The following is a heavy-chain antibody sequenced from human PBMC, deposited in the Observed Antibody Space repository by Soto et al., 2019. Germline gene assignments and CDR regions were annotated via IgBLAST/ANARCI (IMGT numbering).Heavy chain of an antibody. CDR3: AREEKQLSRYGGDFDY. CDR1: DGSVNTGNYY. J-gene: IGHJ4*02. CDR2: IYYIGTT. D-gene: IGHD3-16*01. V-gene: IGHV4-61*01. Sequence: QVQLQESGPGLVKPSETLSLTCSVSDGSVNTGNYYWSWIRQPPGKGLEWIGHIYYIGTTNYNPSLKSRVTSSGDTSKNQCSLKVTSVTAADTAVYFCAREEKQLSRYGGDFDYWGQGILVTVSS.